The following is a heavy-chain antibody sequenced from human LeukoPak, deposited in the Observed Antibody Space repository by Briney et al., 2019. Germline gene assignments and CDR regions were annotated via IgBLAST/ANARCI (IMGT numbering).Heavy chain of an antibody. D-gene: IGHD3-9*01. CDR3: ARGRSYDILTGYWKGGAFDI. J-gene: IGHJ3*02. V-gene: IGHV3-23*01. CDR1: GFSFTGYA. Sequence: GGSLRLSCAASGFSFTGYAMSWVRQAPGKGLEWVSAISGSGGNTYYADSVKGRFTISRDNSKNTLYVQMSSLRAEDTALYYCARGRSYDILTGYWKGGAFDIWGQGTMVTVSS. CDR2: ISGSGGNT.